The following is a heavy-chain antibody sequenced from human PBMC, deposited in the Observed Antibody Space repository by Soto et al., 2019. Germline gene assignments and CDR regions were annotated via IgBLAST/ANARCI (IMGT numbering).Heavy chain of an antibody. D-gene: IGHD2-2*02. CDR3: ATGGYCSDTTCYNFFDY. J-gene: IGHJ4*02. Sequence: GESLKISCQGSGYSFTTYWIGWVRQMPGKGLEWMGIIYPGDSDTRYSPSFQGQVTISADKSISTAYLQWSSLKASDTAIYYCATGGYCSDTTCYNFFDYWGQGTLVTVSS. CDR2: IYPGDSDT. CDR1: GYSFTTYW. V-gene: IGHV5-51*01.